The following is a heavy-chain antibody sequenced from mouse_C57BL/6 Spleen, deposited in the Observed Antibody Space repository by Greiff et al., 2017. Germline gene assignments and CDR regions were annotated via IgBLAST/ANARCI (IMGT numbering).Heavy chain of an antibody. CDR1: GYTFTSYW. V-gene: IGHV1-50*01. J-gene: IGHJ4*01. CDR3: ARRDYYGNYYYAMDY. D-gene: IGHD2-1*01. Sequence: QVQLQQSGAELVKPGASVKLSCKASGYTFTSYWMQWVKQRPGQGLEWIGEIDPSDSYTNYNQKFKGKATLTVDTSSSTAYMQLSSLTSEDSAVYYCARRDYYGNYYYAMDYWGQGTSVTVSS. CDR2: IDPSDSYT.